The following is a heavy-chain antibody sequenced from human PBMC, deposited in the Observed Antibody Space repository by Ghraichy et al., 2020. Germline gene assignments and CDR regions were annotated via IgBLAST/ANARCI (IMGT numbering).Heavy chain of an antibody. V-gene: IGHV1-24*01. Sequence: ASVKVSCKVSGYTLTELSMHWVRQAPGKGLEWMGGFDPEDGETIYAQKFQGRVTMTEDTSTDTAYMELSSLRSEDTAVYYCATANHLDTARGGYYYYYYMDVWGKGTTVTVSS. D-gene: IGHD5-18*01. CDR3: ATANHLDTARGGYYYYYYMDV. J-gene: IGHJ6*03. CDR2: FDPEDGET. CDR1: GYTLTELS.